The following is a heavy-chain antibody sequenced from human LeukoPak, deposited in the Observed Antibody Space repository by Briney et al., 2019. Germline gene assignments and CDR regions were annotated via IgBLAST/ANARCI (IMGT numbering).Heavy chain of an antibody. J-gene: IGHJ5*02. D-gene: IGHD6-13*01. CDR1: GGSISSYY. CDR3: ARRGVLGIAAS. V-gene: IGHV4-59*12. Sequence: SETLSLTCTVSGGSISSYYWSWIRQPPGKGLEWIGYIYYSGSTNYNPSLKSRVTMSVDTSKDQFSLNLSSVTAADTAVYYCARRGVLGIAASWGQGTLVTVSS. CDR2: IYYSGST.